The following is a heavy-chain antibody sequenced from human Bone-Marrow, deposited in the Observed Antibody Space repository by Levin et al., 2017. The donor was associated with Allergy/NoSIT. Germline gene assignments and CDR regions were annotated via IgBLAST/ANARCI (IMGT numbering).Heavy chain of an antibody. CDR3: ARDLVPAEGAFDN. Sequence: SQTLSLTCTVSGGSISSGGYYWSWIRQHPGKGLEWIGYIYYSGSTYYNPSLKSRVTISVDTSKNQFSLKLSSVTAADTAVYYCARDLVPAEGAFDNWGQGTMVTVSS. CDR2: IYYSGST. D-gene: IGHD2-2*01. CDR1: GGSISSGGYY. V-gene: IGHV4-31*03. J-gene: IGHJ3*02.